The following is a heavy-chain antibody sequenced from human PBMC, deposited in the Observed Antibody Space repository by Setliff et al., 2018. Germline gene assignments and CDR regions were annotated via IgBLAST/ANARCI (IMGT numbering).Heavy chain of an antibody. Sequence: SETLSLTCTVSGDSISSGDYFWSWIRQPPGKGLEWIAYIDHSGSAYYNPSLKSRVTMSVDTSKNQFSLHLTSVTAADTAVYYCAREVGTSTSSDAFDVWGQGMMVPVSS. V-gene: IGHV4-30-4*08. CDR2: IDHSGSA. CDR1: GDSISSGDYF. CDR3: AREVGTSTSSDAFDV. J-gene: IGHJ3*01. D-gene: IGHD1-26*01.